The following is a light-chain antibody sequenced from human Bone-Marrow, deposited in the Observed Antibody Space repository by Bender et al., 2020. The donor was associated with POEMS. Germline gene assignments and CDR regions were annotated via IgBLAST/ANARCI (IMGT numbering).Light chain of an antibody. V-gene: IGLV1-44*01. J-gene: IGLJ3*02. CDR3: AAWDDRLTVL. CDR2: ADD. CDR1: SIGRNP. Sequence: QSVLTQPPSASGTPGQRVTISCSGGSIGRNPINWYQQLPGTAPRLVIYADDRRPSGVPNRFSASKSGTSASLAISGLRSDDEADYYCAAWDDRLTVLFGGGTRLTVL.